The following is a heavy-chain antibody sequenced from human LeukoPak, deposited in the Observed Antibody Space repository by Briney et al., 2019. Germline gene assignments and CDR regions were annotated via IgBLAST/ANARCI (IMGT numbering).Heavy chain of an antibody. Sequence: GPSVKVSCKASGGTFSSYAISWVRQAPGQGLEWMGRIIPIFGTANYAQKFQGRVTITTDESTSTAYMELSSLRSEDTAVYYCAREGIAAAGTVVPFDRWGQGTLVTFSS. CDR2: IIPIFGTA. J-gene: IGHJ5*02. V-gene: IGHV1-69*05. D-gene: IGHD6-13*01. CDR1: GGTFSSYA. CDR3: AREGIAAAGTVVPFDR.